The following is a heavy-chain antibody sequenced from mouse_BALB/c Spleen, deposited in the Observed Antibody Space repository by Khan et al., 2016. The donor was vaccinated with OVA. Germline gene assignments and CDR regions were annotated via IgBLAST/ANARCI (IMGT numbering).Heavy chain of an antibody. D-gene: IGHD1-1*01. CDR2: ISYSGNT. Sequence: EVQLQESGPGLVKPSQSLSLTCTVTGYSITTDYAWNWIRQFPGNKLEWMGFISYSGNTKYNPSLKSRISITRKTSKNQFFLQLKSVTTEDTARYYCARVYGGDFDYWGQGTTLTVSS. J-gene: IGHJ2*01. CDR1: GYSITTDYA. CDR3: ARVYGGDFDY. V-gene: IGHV3-2*02.